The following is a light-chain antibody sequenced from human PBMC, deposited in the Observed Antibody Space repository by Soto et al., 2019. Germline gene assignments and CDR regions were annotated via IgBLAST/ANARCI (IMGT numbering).Light chain of an antibody. V-gene: IGKV1-9*01. CDR1: QDISSY. CDR2: GAS. J-gene: IGKJ5*01. CDR3: QQLITYPIT. Sequence: DIQLTQSPSFLSASVGDRVTITCRASQDISSYLAWYQQKSGKAPKLLINGASTLQSGVPSRFSGSGSGTEFTLAISSLQPEDFATYYCQQLITYPITFGQGTRLEIE.